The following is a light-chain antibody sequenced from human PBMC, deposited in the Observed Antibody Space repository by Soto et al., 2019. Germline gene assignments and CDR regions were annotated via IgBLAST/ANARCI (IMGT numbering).Light chain of an antibody. J-gene: IGLJ1*01. CDR3: CSYAGSRTPLI. CDR1: SSDVGSYNL. CDR2: EVS. Sequence: QSALTQAASVSGSPGQSITISCTGTSSDVGSYNLVSWYQQHPGKAPKLRINEVSRRPSGLSNRFSGSKSGNTASLTISGLQAEDEADYYCCSYAGSRTPLIFGTGTKVTVL. V-gene: IGLV2-23*02.